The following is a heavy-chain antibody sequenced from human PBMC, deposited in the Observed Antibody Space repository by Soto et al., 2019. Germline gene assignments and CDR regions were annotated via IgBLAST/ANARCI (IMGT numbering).Heavy chain of an antibody. CDR2: IDNSGST. CDR3: AGAVSDFDVRRYRTSYFDQ. CDR1: GSSVSTGVYY. Sequence: LSLTCTVSGSSVSTGVYYWTWILQHPGKGLEWIGYIDNSGSTYYNPSLTGRVDISVDTSKNEFSLNLQSLTAADTAFYYCAGAVSDFDVRRYRTSYFDQWGQGILVTVSS. D-gene: IGHD3-10*02. J-gene: IGHJ4*02. V-gene: IGHV4-31*03.